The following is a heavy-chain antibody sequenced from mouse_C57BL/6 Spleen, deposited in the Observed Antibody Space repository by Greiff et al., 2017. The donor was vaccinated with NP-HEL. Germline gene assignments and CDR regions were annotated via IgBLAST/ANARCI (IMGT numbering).Heavy chain of an antibody. CDR3: ARRTYYAMDY. CDR1: GFTFSDYG. Sequence: EVQRVESGGGLVKPGRSLKLSCAASGFTFSDYGMHWVRQAPEKGLEWVAYISSGSSTIYYADTVKGRFTISRDNAKNTLFLQMTSLRSEDTAMYYCARRTYYAMDYWGQGTSVTVSS. CDR2: ISSGSSTI. V-gene: IGHV5-17*01. J-gene: IGHJ4*01.